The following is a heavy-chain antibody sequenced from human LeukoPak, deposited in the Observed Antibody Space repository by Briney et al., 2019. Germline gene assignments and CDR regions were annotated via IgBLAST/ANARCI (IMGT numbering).Heavy chain of an antibody. CDR3: ARHYYGGSGAFDI. CDR2: IYYSGTT. CDR1: GGSISSYY. V-gene: IGHV4-59*08. D-gene: IGHD4-23*01. Sequence: SETLSLTCTVSGGSISSYYWSWIRQPPGKGLEWIGYIYYSGTTYYNPSLKSRVTMSVDTSKNQFSLKLSSVTAADTAVYYCARHYYGGSGAFDIWGQGTMVTVSS. J-gene: IGHJ3*02.